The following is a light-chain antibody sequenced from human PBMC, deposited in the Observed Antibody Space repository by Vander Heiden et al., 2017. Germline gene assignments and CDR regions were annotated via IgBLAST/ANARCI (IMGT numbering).Light chain of an antibody. CDR1: QSIITS. V-gene: IGKV1-5*03. J-gene: IGKJ1*01. CDR2: KVS. Sequence: DTKMTQSPSTLSASVGERVTITCRASQSIITSLAWYQQKQGKAPRLLIYKVSTLETGVPSRFSGSGSGTDFTLTITSLQPEDFATYYCQQYNSYWNFGQGTKVELK. CDR3: QQYNSYWN.